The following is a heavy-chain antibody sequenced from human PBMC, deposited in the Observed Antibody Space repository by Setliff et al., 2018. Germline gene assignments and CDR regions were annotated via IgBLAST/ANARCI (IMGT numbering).Heavy chain of an antibody. J-gene: IGHJ4*01. CDR2: IIPILGTT. CDR3: ASALIRRVAVAGKSQFDY. D-gene: IGHD6-19*01. V-gene: IGHV1-69*05. Sequence: KVSCKASGGFGTHAISWVRQVPGQGLEWMGGIIPILGTTDYAQNFQGRVTITTDESTSSAYLEMSNLRSEDTAVYYCASALIRRVAVAGKSQFDYWGQGTLVTVSS. CDR1: GGFGTHA.